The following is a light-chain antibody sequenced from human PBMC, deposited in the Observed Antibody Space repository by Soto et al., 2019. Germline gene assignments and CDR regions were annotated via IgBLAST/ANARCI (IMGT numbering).Light chain of an antibody. Sequence: NFMLTQPHSVSESPGKTVTISCTRSSGSIASNYVQWYQQRPGSAPTTVIFDDDHRRSGVPDRFSGSIDSSSNSAPLTSSGLTTEDEADYYCQSYDSTKVVFVGGTKLTVL. V-gene: IGLV6-57*04. CDR3: QSYDSTKVV. CDR2: DDD. CDR1: SGSIASNY. J-gene: IGLJ2*01.